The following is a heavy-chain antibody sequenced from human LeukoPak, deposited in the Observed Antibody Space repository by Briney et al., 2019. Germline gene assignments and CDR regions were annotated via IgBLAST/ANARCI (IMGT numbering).Heavy chain of an antibody. CDR1: GGSISSSSYY. CDR3: ARANDYGDYVASAFDI. V-gene: IGHV4-39*01. Sequence: SETLSLTCTVSGGSISSSSYYWGWIRQPPGKGLEWIGGIYYSGSTYYNPSLKSRVAISVDTSENQFSLKLSSVTAADTAVYYCARANDYGDYVASAFDIWGQGTMVTVSS. J-gene: IGHJ3*02. CDR2: IYYSGST. D-gene: IGHD4-17*01.